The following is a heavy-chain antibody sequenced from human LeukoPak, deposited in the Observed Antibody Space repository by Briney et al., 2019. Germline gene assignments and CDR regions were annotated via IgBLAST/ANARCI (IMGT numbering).Heavy chain of an antibody. CDR1: GFSFSSYA. J-gene: IGHJ4*02. CDR2: MSSSDDGR. Sequence: GGSLRLSCATSGFSFSSYAMSWVRQAPGKGLEWVSAMSSSDDGRYYAASVRGRFTISRDTSRSTLYLQMNSLRAEDTAVYYCAKGRLVVTALDYWGQGTLVTVSS. D-gene: IGHD2-21*02. V-gene: IGHV3-23*01. CDR3: AKGRLVVTALDY.